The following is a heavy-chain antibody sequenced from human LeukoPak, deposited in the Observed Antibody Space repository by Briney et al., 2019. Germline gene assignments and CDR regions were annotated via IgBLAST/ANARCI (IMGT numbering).Heavy chain of an antibody. Sequence: PSETLSLTCTVSGGSISSSSYYWGWIRQPPGKGLEWIGSIYYSGSTYYNPSLKSRVTISVDTSKNQFSLKLSSVTAADTAVYYCARGAGPIAAGSNDYWGQGTLVTVSS. CDR1: GGSISSSSYY. V-gene: IGHV4-39*07. CDR3: ARGAGPIAAGSNDY. J-gene: IGHJ4*02. CDR2: IYYSGST. D-gene: IGHD6-13*01.